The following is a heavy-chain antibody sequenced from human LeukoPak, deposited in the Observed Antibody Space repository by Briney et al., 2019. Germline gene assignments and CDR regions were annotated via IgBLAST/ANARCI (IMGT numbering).Heavy chain of an antibody. V-gene: IGHV4-59*12. Sequence: KPSETLSLTCTVSGGSITSYYWSWIRQTPGKGLEWIGYIYYSGSTYYNPSLKSRVTISVDTSKNQFSLKLSSVTAADTAVYYCARDDCSGGSCSKDVWGQGTTVTVSS. J-gene: IGHJ6*02. CDR2: IYYSGST. CDR1: GGSITSYY. CDR3: ARDDCSGGSCSKDV. D-gene: IGHD2-15*01.